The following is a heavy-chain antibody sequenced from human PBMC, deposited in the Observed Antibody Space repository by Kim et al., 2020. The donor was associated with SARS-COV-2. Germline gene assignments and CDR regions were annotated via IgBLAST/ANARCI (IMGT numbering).Heavy chain of an antibody. CDR1: GFTFSTYS. V-gene: IGHV3-21*01. Sequence: GGSLRLSCAASGFTFSTYSMNWVRQAPGKGLEWVSSISRSSSYIYYADSVKGRFTISRDNAQNSLYLQMNSLRAEDTAVYYCARGGYNYGSYYYYGMDVWGQGTTVTVSS. CDR3: ARGGYNYGSYYYYGMDV. D-gene: IGHD5-18*01. CDR2: ISRSSSYI. J-gene: IGHJ6*02.